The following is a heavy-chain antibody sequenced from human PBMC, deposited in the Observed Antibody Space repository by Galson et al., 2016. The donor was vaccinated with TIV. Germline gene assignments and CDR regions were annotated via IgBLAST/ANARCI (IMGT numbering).Heavy chain of an antibody. CDR2: IHPDENQE. V-gene: IGHV3-33*01. CDR1: GFTFSNYG. Sequence: SLRLSCAASGFTFSNYGMHWVRQSPGKGLEWVALIHPDENQEHYQDSVKGRFTVSRDNSKNMLFLEMSSPRVEDTAVYYCARDFRTGKYCDYWGQGTLVTVSA. CDR3: ARDFRTGKYCDY. J-gene: IGHJ4*02. D-gene: IGHD2-8*02.